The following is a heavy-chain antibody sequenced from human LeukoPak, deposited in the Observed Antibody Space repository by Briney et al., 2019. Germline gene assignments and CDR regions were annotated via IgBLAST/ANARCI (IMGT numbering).Heavy chain of an antibody. CDR1: GFTFSNYA. J-gene: IGHJ6*02. V-gene: IGHV3-23*01. D-gene: IGHD3-22*01. CDR3: ARQEERYYYDSSGYYYPHYYYYYGMDV. CDR2: ISGSGGST. Sequence: PGGSLRLSCAASGFTFSNYAMSWVRQAPGKGLEWVSAISGSGGSTYYADSVKGRFTISRDNSKNTLYLQMNSLRAEDTAVYYCARQEERYYYDSSGYYYPHYYYYYGMDVWGQGTTVTVSS.